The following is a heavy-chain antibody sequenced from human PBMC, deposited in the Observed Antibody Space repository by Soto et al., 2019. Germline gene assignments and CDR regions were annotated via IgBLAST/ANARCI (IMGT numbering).Heavy chain of an antibody. J-gene: IGHJ3*02. CDR1: GFTFSSYS. CDR2: ISSSSSYI. Sequence: GGSLRLSCAASGFTFSSYSMNWVRQAPGKGLEWVSSISSSSSYIYYADSVKGRFTISRDNAKNSLYLQMNSLRAEDTAVDYCARDLYSSSWEDAFDIWGQGTMVTVSS. CDR3: ARDLYSSSWEDAFDI. D-gene: IGHD6-13*01. V-gene: IGHV3-21*01.